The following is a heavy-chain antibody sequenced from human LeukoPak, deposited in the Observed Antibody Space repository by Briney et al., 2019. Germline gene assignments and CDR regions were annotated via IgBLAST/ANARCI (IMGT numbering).Heavy chain of an antibody. CDR1: GITFRGPL. Sequence: GGPPKPPLAAPGITFRGPLMSWVRPATGQGVGWGANINQGGSDKYYVEYVKGRFTISKDNANNLLYLQMNSLRGEDTAVYYCTRDRSRAEDDWGEGTLVTVSS. D-gene: IGHD1-14*01. V-gene: IGHV3-7*01. CDR2: INQGGSDK. CDR3: TRDRSRAEDD. J-gene: IGHJ4*02.